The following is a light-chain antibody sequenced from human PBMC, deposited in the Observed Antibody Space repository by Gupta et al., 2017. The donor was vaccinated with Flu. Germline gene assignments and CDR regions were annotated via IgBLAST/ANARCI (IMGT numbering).Light chain of an antibody. CDR1: SSNIGSNL. CDR2: TNA. V-gene: IGLV1-44*01. CDR3: AAWDDSLNAWL. J-gene: IGLJ3*02. Sequence: QSVLTQSPSASGTPGQRVTISCSGSSSNIGSNLVSWDQHLPGTAPKLLIHTNAHPPSGVPDRFSGSKAVTSASLAIRGLQSEDEADYYCAAWDDSLNAWLFGGGTKLTVL.